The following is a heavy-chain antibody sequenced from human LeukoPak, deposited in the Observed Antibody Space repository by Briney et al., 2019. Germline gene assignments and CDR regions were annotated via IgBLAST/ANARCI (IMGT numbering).Heavy chain of an antibody. CDR2: VFYSGST. J-gene: IGHJ5*02. Sequence: SETLSLTCTVSGGSISPYYWSWFRQPPGKGLEWIGYVFYSGSTNYNPSLKSRVTMSVDTSKNQFSLKLSSVTAADTAVYYCARARHNWFDPWGQGTLVTVSS. CDR1: GGSISPYY. CDR3: ARARHNWFDP. V-gene: IGHV4-59*12.